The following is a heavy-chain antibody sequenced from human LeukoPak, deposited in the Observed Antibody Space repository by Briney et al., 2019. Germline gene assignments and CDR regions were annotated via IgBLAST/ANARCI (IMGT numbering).Heavy chain of an antibody. Sequence: IPSQTLSLTCTVSGVSISSDDYYWSWIRQPPGRGLEWIGYIYYSGSTYSNPSLKSRVTISVDTSKTQFSLKLTSVTAADTAVYYCTSGYCSGTSCSLDYWGQGTLVTVSS. CDR2: IYYSGST. V-gene: IGHV4-30-4*01. D-gene: IGHD2-2*01. CDR1: GVSISSDDYY. J-gene: IGHJ4*02. CDR3: TSGYCSGTSCSLDY.